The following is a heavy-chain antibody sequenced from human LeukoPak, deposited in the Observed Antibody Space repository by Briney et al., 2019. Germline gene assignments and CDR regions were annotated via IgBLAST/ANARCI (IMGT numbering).Heavy chain of an antibody. J-gene: IGHJ4*02. CDR3: ARSVSSSFDC. Sequence: GGSLRLSCAASGFTFSSFAMHWVRQGPGEGLEWVADVWSDGSSINYADSVKGRFTISRDKSQNTLYLPMNTLRGEDTAVYYCARSVSSSFDCWGQGTLVTVSS. CDR1: GFTFSSFA. D-gene: IGHD6-6*01. V-gene: IGHV3-33*01. CDR2: VWSDGSSI.